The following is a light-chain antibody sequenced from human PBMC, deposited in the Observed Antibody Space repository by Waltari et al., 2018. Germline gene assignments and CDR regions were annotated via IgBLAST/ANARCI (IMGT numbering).Light chain of an antibody. V-gene: IGLV1-51*02. Sequence: QSVLTQPPSVSAAPGQKVTISCSGSNSNIGNNYVSWYQQIPGTAPQLLIEKTNMWPSRIPGRLSGSKSGTSATLGITGLQTGDEADYYCGTWDGSLRAGVFGGGTKLTVL. CDR3: GTWDGSLRAGV. CDR1: NSNIGNNY. J-gene: IGLJ3*02. CDR2: KTN.